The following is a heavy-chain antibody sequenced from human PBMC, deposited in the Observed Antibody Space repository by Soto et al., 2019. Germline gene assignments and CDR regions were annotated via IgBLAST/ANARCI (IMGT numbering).Heavy chain of an antibody. D-gene: IGHD6-13*01. J-gene: IGHJ4*02. CDR1: GGSISSYY. Sequence: SETLSLTCTVSGGSISSYYWSWIRQPPGRGLEWIGYIYYSGSTNYNPSLKSRVTISVDTSKNQFSLKLSSVTAADTAVYYCASGRIAPYYFDYWGQGTLVTVSS. CDR3: ASGRIAPYYFDY. CDR2: IYYSGST. V-gene: IGHV4-59*08.